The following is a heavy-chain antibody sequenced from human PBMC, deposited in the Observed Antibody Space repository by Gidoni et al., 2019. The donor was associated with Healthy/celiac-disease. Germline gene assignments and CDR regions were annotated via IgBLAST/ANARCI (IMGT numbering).Heavy chain of an antibody. CDR3: ASAPSGYYGSGSYSSFVY. D-gene: IGHD3-10*01. Sequence: QVQLQESGPGLVKPSETLSLTCTVSGGSISSYYWSWIRQPPGKGLEWIGYIYYSGSTNYNPSLKSRVTISVDTSKNQFSLKLSSVTAADTAVYYCASAPSGYYGSGSYSSFVYWGQGTLVTVSS. V-gene: IGHV4-59*08. CDR1: GGSISSYY. CDR2: IYYSGST. J-gene: IGHJ4*02.